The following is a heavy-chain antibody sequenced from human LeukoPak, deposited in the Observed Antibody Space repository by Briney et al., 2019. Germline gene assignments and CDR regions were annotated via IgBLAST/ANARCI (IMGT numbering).Heavy chain of an antibody. CDR2: MNPNSGNT. Sequence: ASVKVSCKASGYTFTSYDINWVRQATGQGLEWMGWMNPNSGNTGYAQKFQGRVTMTRNTSISTAYMELSSLRSEDTAVYYCARESILRRPLGYWGQGTLVTVSS. CDR1: GYTFTSYD. CDR3: ARESILRRPLGY. D-gene: IGHD1-26*01. V-gene: IGHV1-8*01. J-gene: IGHJ4*02.